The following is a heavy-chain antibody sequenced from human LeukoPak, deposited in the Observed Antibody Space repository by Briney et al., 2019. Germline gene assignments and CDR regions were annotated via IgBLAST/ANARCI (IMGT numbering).Heavy chain of an antibody. CDR2: ISSTGSDI. V-gene: IGHV3-21*01. D-gene: IGHD3-22*01. J-gene: IGHJ4*02. CDR1: GFTFSGYT. CDR3: ARDAYYYDSSGYYDY. Sequence: GGSLRLSCAASGFTFSGYTLTWIRQAPGKGLEWVSSISSTGSDIYYGDSVKGRFTISRDNAKNLVYLQMNSLRAEDTAVYYCARDAYYYDSSGYYDYWGQGTLVTVSS.